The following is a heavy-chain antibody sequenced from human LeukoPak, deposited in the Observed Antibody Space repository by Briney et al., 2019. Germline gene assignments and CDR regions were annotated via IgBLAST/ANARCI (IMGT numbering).Heavy chain of an antibody. D-gene: IGHD3-22*01. CDR3: ARATYYYDSSGYYYYYYMDV. J-gene: IGHJ6*03. V-gene: IGHV4-34*01. CDR1: GGSFSGYY. CDR2: INHSGST. Sequence: SETLSLTCAVYGGSFSGYYWSWIRQPPGKGLEWIGEINHSGSTNYNPSLKSRVTISVDTSKNQFSLKLSSVTAADTAVYYCARATYYYDSSGYYYYYYMDVWGKGTTVTVSS.